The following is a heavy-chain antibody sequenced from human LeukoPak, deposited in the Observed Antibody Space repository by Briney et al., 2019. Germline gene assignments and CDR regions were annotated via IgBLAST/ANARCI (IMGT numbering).Heavy chain of an antibody. CDR3: VRGTGY. Sequence: GGSLRLSCSVSGFTFSTYVMHWVRLAPGKGLEYVSAISSNGDNTYYADSVKGRFTISRDNSKNTLYLQMSSLRADDTAVYYCVRGTGYWGQGTLVTVSS. V-gene: IGHV3-64D*06. CDR1: GFTFSTYV. CDR2: ISSNGDNT. J-gene: IGHJ4*02.